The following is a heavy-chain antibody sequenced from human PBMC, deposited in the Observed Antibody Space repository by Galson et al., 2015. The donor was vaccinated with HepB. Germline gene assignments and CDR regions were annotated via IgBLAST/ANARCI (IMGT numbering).Heavy chain of an antibody. CDR2: IIPILGIA. CDR3: ARTRSPFIVVVPAAPRNWFDP. D-gene: IGHD2-2*01. Sequence: SVKVSCKASGGTFSSYAISWVRQAPGQGLEWMGGIIPILGIANYAQKFQGRVTITADKSTSTAYMELSSLRSEDTAVYYCARTRSPFIVVVPAAPRNWFDPWGQGTLVTVSS. V-gene: IGHV1-69*10. J-gene: IGHJ5*02. CDR1: GGTFSSYA.